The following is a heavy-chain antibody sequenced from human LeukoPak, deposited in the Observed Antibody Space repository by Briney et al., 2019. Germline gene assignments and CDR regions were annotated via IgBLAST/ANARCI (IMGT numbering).Heavy chain of an antibody. V-gene: IGHV3-53*01. D-gene: IGHD4-11*01. Sequence: GGSLRLSCVGSGVIVRSNYMTWVRQAPGKGLEWVSILYHGGSTYYADSVKGRFTISRDNSKNTLYLQMNSLRAEDTAIYYCANPPTVTSFHYWGQGTLVTVSS. CDR2: LYHGGST. CDR3: ANPPTVTSFHY. CDR1: GVIVRSNY. J-gene: IGHJ4*02.